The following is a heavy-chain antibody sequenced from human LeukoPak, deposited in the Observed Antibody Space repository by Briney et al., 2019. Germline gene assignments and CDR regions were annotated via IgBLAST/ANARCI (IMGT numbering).Heavy chain of an antibody. D-gene: IGHD6-13*01. CDR3: ARTHSSRYNWFDP. Sequence: KPSETLSLTCTVSGGSISSYYWSWIRQPPGKGLEWIGYIYYSGSTKYNPSLKSRVTMSVDTSKNQFSLTLSSVTAADTAVYYCARTHSSRYNWFDPWGQGTLVTVSS. J-gene: IGHJ5*02. V-gene: IGHV4-59*12. CDR2: IYYSGST. CDR1: GGSISSYY.